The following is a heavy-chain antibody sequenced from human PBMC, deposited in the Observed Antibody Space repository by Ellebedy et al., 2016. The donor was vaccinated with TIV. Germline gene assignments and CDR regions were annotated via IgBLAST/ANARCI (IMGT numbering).Heavy chain of an antibody. V-gene: IGHV3-23*01. CDR1: GLTFSSHA. CDR2: ITESGGNT. D-gene: IGHD3-10*01. J-gene: IGHJ6*02. CDR3: AKNQGSGSPYYYAMDV. Sequence: PGGSLRLSCAASGLTFSSHAMSWVRQAPGKGLEWVSSITESGGNTYYADSVKGRFTISRDNSKHTLDLQMNNVRAEDAAVYFCAKNQGSGSPYYYAMDVWGQGTTVIVSS.